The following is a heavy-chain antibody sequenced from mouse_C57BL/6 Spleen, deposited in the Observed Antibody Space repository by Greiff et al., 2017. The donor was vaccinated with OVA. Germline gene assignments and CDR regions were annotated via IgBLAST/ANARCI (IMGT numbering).Heavy chain of an antibody. J-gene: IGHJ2*01. CDR3: ARWGDGNYGGD. Sequence: QVQLQQSGPELVKPGASVKISCKASGYAFSSSWMNWVKQRPGKGLEWIGRIYPGDGDTNYNGKFKGKATLTADKSSSTAYMQLSSLTSEDSAVYFCARWGDGNYGGDWGQGTTLTVSS. CDR2: IYPGDGDT. D-gene: IGHD2-1*01. CDR1: GYAFSSSW. V-gene: IGHV1-82*01.